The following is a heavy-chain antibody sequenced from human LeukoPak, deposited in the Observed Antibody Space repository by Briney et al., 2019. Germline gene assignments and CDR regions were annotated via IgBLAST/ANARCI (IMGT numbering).Heavy chain of an antibody. Sequence: GGPLRLSCAASGFTFSRYEMNWVRQAPGKGLEWVSYISSSCSTIYYADSVKGRFTISRDNAKNSLYLQMNSLRAEDTAVYYCARPGSGYYQGGAFDIWGQGTMVTVS. CDR3: ARPGSGYYQGGAFDI. J-gene: IGHJ3*02. CDR1: GFTFSRYE. D-gene: IGHD3-22*01. V-gene: IGHV3-48*03. CDR2: ISSSCSTI.